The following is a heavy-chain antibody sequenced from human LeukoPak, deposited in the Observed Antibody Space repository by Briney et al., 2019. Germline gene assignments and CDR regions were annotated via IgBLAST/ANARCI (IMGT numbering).Heavy chain of an antibody. D-gene: IGHD3-10*01. CDR3: ARAIMVRDLGAFDI. Sequence: ASVKVSCKASGYTFTGYYMHWVRQAPGQGLEWMGWINPNSGGTNYAQKFQGRVTMTRDTSISTAYMELSSLRSEDTAVYYCARAIMVRDLGAFDIWGQGTMVTVSS. V-gene: IGHV1-2*02. CDR1: GYTFTGYY. CDR2: INPNSGGT. J-gene: IGHJ3*02.